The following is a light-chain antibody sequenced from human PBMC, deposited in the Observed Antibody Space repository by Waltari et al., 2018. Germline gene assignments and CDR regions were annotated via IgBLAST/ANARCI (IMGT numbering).Light chain of an antibody. CDR1: QSISSG. Sequence: DIQMTQSPSTLSASVGDRVTITCRASQSISSGLAWYQQKPGKAPKLLIYDASSLESGVPSRFSGSGSGTEFTLTISSLQPDDFATYYCQHHDNLLFTFGQGTKLEI. V-gene: IGKV1-5*01. CDR3: QHHDNLLFT. CDR2: DAS. J-gene: IGKJ2*01.